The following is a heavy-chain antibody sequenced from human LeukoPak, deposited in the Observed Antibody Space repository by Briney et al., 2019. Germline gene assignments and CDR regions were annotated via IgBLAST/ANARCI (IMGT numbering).Heavy chain of an antibody. V-gene: IGHV4-59*11. J-gene: IGHJ4*02. Sequence: SETLSLTCTVSGSSISSHYWSWIRQPPGKGLEWIGYIYYSGSTNYNPSLKSRVTISVDTSKNQFSLKLSSVTAADTAVYYCARTYRLLYYGSGSYHFDYWGQGTLVTVSS. CDR2: IYYSGST. CDR1: GSSISSHY. D-gene: IGHD3-10*01. CDR3: ARTYRLLYYGSGSYHFDY.